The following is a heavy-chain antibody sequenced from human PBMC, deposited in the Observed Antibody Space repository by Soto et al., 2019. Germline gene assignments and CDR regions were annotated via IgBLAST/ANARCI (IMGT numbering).Heavy chain of an antibody. CDR2: IWYDGSNE. CDR1: GFTFSSYG. V-gene: IGHV3-33*01. D-gene: IGHD2-15*01. J-gene: IGHJ4*02. Sequence: GGSLRLSCADSGFTFSSYGMHWVRQAPGKGLEWVAVIWYDGSNEYDADSVKGLFTIYRDNSKNTLYLQMNSLRAEDTAVYYCARDLAVAAFLFDYWGQGTLVTVSS. CDR3: ARDLAVAAFLFDY.